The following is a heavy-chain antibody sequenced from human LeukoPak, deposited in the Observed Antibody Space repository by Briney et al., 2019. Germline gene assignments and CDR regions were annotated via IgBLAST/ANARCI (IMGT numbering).Heavy chain of an antibody. D-gene: IGHD1-26*01. CDR3: ARVGGGNAFDI. CDR1: GFTFSDFY. J-gene: IGHJ3*02. CDR2: ISGSGSGI. V-gene: IGHV3-11*01. Sequence: GGSLRLSCLASGFTFSDFYMIWIRQAPGKGLECVSYISGSGSGIHYTDSVKGRFTISRDSAKNSLFLQMNSLRAEDTAVYYCARVGGGNAFDIWGQGTMVTVSS.